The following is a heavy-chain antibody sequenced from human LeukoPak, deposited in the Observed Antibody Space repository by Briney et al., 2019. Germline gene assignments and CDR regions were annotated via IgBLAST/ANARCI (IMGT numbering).Heavy chain of an antibody. J-gene: IGHJ4*02. D-gene: IGHD5-24*01. CDR3: GRVDMAASKDY. V-gene: IGHV1-18*01. CDR1: GYTFTNYG. Sequence: ASVKVSCKTSGYTFTNYGVTWVRQAPGQGLERMGWISAYNGDTKYAQKLQGRVTMTTDTPTSTGYMELRSLTSDDTAIYYCGRVDMAASKDYWGQGTLVTVSS. CDR2: ISAYNGDT.